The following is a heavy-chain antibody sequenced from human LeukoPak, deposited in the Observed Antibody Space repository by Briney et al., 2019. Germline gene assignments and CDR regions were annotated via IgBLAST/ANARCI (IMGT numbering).Heavy chain of an antibody. CDR1: GGTFSSYA. CDR2: IIPILGIA. D-gene: IGHD3-10*01. CDR3: ARDLEGITMVRGVNYGMDV. J-gene: IGHJ6*02. Sequence: ASVKVSCKASGGTFSSYAVSWARQAPGQGLEWMGRIIPILGIANYAQKFPGRVTITADKSTSTAYMELSSLRSEDTAVYYCARDLEGITMVRGVNYGMDVWGQGTTVTVSS. V-gene: IGHV1-69*04.